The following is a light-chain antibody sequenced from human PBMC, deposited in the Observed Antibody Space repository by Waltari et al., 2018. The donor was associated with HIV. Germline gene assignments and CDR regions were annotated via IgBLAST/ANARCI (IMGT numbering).Light chain of an antibody. CDR1: QDIHTS. V-gene: IGKV1-12*01. Sequence: IKMTQSPSSLSASVGARVTITCPASQDIHTSLGWDQLKPGKAPKLLVLGASGLQSAVPSRFSGSGSGTLFRLTISNLQPEDSATYFCQQATSFPLSFGGGTKVEI. CDR2: GAS. CDR3: QQATSFPLS. J-gene: IGKJ4*01.